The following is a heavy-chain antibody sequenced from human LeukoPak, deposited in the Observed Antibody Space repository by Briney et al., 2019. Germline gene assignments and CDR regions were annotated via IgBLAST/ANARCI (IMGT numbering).Heavy chain of an antibody. CDR2: IKSKTDGGTT. Sequence: GGSLRLSCAASGFTFSNAWMSWVRQAPGKGLEWVGRIKSKTDGGTTDYAAPVKGRFTISRDDSKNTLYLQMNSLRAEDTAVYYCARDIGIAVAGTRYGMDVWGQGTTVTVSS. D-gene: IGHD6-19*01. CDR3: ARDIGIAVAGTRYGMDV. J-gene: IGHJ6*02. CDR1: GFTFSNAW. V-gene: IGHV3-15*01.